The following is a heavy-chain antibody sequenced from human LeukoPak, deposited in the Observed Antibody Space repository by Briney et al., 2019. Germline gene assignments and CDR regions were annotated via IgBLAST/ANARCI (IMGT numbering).Heavy chain of an antibody. CDR2: ITLSGGST. CDR1: GFTFSYYD. D-gene: IGHD3-10*01. Sequence: GGSLRLSCAASGFTFSYYDMSWVRQAPGKGLEWVASITLSGGSTFYADSVQGRFTISRDNPKDTLYLQMNSLRAEDTAVYFCAKRGVVIRVFLVGFHKEAYYFDSWGQGALVTVSS. CDR3: AKRGVVIRVFLVGFHKEAYYFDS. V-gene: IGHV3-23*01. J-gene: IGHJ4*02.